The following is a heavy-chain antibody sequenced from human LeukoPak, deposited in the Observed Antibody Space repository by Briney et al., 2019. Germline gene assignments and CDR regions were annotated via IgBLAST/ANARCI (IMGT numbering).Heavy chain of an antibody. CDR3: ARRDYFDS. Sequence: PSETLSLTCTVSGVSISSGSYYWAWIRQPPGESLEGIGSMHYTGSTYYNPSLKTRVTISVDTSKNQLSLKLRSVTAADTAVYYCARRDYFDSWGRGTLVTVSS. CDR2: MHYTGST. V-gene: IGHV4-39*01. CDR1: GVSISSGSYY. J-gene: IGHJ4*02.